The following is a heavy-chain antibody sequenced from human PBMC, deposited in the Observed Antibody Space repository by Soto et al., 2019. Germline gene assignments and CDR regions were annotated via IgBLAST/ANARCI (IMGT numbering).Heavy chain of an antibody. V-gene: IGHV4-59*08. CDR1: GGSISSYY. CDR3: SSHGRYCSGGSCSLFLFDY. D-gene: IGHD2-15*01. CDR2: IYYSGST. Sequence: PSETLSLTCTVSGGSISSYYWSWIRQPPGKGLEWIGYIYYSGSTNYNPSLKSRVTISVDTSKNQFSLKLSSVTAADTAVYYCSSHGRYCSGGSCSLFLFDYWGQGTLVTVSS. J-gene: IGHJ4*02.